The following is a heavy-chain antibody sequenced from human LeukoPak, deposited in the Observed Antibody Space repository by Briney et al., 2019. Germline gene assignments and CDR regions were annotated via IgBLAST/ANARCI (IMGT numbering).Heavy chain of an antibody. CDR2: ISSAAVTI. J-gene: IGHJ4*02. CDR3: AREDQGASDH. CDR1: GFNFRNYE. Sequence: GGSLRLSCAASGFNFRNYEMNWVRQAPGKGLEWVAYISSAAVTIKYADSVKGRSAISRDNTKNSLSLQMNSLRVEDTALYYCAREDQGASDHWGQGAQVTVAS. V-gene: IGHV3-48*03.